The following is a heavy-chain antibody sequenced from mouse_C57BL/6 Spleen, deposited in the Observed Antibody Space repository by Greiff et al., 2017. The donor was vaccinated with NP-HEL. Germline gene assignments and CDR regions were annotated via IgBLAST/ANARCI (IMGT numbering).Heavy chain of an antibody. J-gene: IGHJ2*01. V-gene: IGHV1-52*01. Sequence: QVQLQQPGAELVRPGSSVKLSCKASGYTFTSYWMHWVKQRPIQGLEWIGNIDPSDSETHYNQKFKDKATLTVDKSSSTAYMQLSSLTSEDSAVYYCAREASGTLGYWGQGTTLTVSS. CDR3: AREASGTLGY. D-gene: IGHD4-1*01. CDR2: IDPSDSET. CDR1: GYTFTSYW.